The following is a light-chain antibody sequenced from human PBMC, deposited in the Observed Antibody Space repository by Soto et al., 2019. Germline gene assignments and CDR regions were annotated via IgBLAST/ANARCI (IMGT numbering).Light chain of an antibody. CDR2: DAS. CDR3: QQAYISPFT. CDR1: QSISRW. Sequence: DILMTQSPSTLSASVGDTVTITCRASQSISRWVAWYQQKAGKAPNVLIFDASTSEKGVPSRFSGSGSGTEFTLIISGLQPEDFATYYCQQAYISPFTFGPGTKVDIK. J-gene: IGKJ3*01. V-gene: IGKV1-5*01.